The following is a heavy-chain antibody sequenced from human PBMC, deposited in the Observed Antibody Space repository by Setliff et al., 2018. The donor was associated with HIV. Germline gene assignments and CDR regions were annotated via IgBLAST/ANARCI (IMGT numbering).Heavy chain of an antibody. D-gene: IGHD4-17*01. CDR2: INHSGRT. J-gene: IGHJ2*01. Sequence: SETLSLTCAVYGGSFSGSYCSWIRQPPGKGLEWIGEINHSGRTNYNPSLKSRVTVSVDTYKNQFSLKVTSVTTADTAVYYCASCIFGDYARYFDLWGRGTLVTVSS. V-gene: IGHV4-34*01. CDR3: ASCIFGDYARYFDL. CDR1: GGSFSGSY.